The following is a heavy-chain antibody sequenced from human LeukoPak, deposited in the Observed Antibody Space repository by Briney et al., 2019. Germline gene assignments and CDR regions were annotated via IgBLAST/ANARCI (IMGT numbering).Heavy chain of an antibody. CDR2: ISGRGGGT. CDR1: GFTFSSYA. Sequence: GGSLRLSCAASGFTFSSYAMSWVRQAPGKGLEWVSGISGRGGGTYYADSVKGRFTISRDNSKNTLYPQMSSLRAEDTAVYYCAKDGAGDWPDAFDIWGQGTKVTVSS. J-gene: IGHJ3*02. V-gene: IGHV3-23*01. CDR3: AKDGAGDWPDAFDI. D-gene: IGHD2-21*02.